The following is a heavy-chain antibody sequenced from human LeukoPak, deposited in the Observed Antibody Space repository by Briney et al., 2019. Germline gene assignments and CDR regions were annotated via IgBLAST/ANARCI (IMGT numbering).Heavy chain of an antibody. CDR2: ISGSGGST. CDR3: AKDTGYFPGEGGGITHY. J-gene: IGHJ4*02. D-gene: IGHD2-15*01. Sequence: PGGSLRLSCAASGFTFSSYAMSWVRQAPGKGLEWVSAISGSGGSTYYADSVKGRFTISRDNSKNTLYLQMNSLRAEDTAVYYCAKDTGYFPGEGGGITHYWGQGTLVTVSS. V-gene: IGHV3-23*01. CDR1: GFTFSSYA.